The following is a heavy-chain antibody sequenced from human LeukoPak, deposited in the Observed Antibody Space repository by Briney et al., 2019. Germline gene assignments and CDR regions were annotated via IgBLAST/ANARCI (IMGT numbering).Heavy chain of an antibody. D-gene: IGHD2-2*03. CDR3: AQGGYFAFDM. Sequence: PGGSLRLSCVGSGFTFSAYDMQLVRQAPGKGLEWVSGTSRSSGAHYTDSVKGRFTISRDNSKDTLYLQMDSLRAEDTAVYYCAQGGYFAFDMWGQGTMVTVSS. J-gene: IGHJ3*02. V-gene: IGHV3-23*01. CDR2: TSRSSGA. CDR1: GFTFSAYD.